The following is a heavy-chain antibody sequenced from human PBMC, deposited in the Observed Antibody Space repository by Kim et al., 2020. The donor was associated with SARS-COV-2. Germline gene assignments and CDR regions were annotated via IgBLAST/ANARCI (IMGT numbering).Heavy chain of an antibody. Sequence: GGSLRLSCAASGFTFDDYAMHWVRQAPGKGLEWVSGISWNSGSIGYADSVKGRFTISRDNAKNSLYLQMNSLRAEDTALYYCAKDPVPFVAGTANWGQGTLVTVSS. J-gene: IGHJ4*02. CDR3: AKDPVPFVAGTAN. D-gene: IGHD6-19*01. CDR1: GFTFDDYA. V-gene: IGHV3-9*01. CDR2: ISWNSGSI.